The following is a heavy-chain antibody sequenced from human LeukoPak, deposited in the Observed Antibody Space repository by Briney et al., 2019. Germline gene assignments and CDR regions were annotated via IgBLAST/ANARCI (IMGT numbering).Heavy chain of an antibody. CDR2: IYSSGST. V-gene: IGHV4-4*07. Sequence: HPSETLSLTCTVSGASISAFHWTWFRQPAGKGLEWIGLIYSSGSTLFNPSLKSRVAMSVDLTKNQLSLKLTSVTAADTAMYYCARKDGDYWGRGTLVTVSS. J-gene: IGHJ4*02. CDR3: ARKDGDY. CDR1: GASISAFH.